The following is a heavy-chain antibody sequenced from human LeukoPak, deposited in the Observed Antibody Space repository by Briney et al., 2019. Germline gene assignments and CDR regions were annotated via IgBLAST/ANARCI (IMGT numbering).Heavy chain of an antibody. Sequence: ASVKVSCKASGYTFTDYYFHWVRQVPGQGLECMGWINPNTGGTNYPQKFQGRVTMTRDTSISAAYMELTSLRSDDTAVYYCARDLGATTGAPWYYFDFWGQGALVTASS. CDR3: ARDLGATTGAPWYYFDF. CDR2: INPNTGGT. V-gene: IGHV1-2*02. J-gene: IGHJ4*01. D-gene: IGHD1-26*01. CDR1: GYTFTDYY.